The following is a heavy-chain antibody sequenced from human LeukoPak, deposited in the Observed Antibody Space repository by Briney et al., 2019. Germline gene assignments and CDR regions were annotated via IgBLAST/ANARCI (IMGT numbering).Heavy chain of an antibody. J-gene: IGHJ4*02. D-gene: IGHD6-13*01. CDR3: ASLRDSSSWFFDY. CDR1: GFTVSSNY. Sequence: PGGSLRLSCAASGFTVSSNYMSWVRQAPGKGLEWVSVIYSGGSTYYADSVKGRFTISRDNSKNTLYLQMNSLRAEDTAVYYCASLRDSSSWFFDYWGQGTLVTVSS. CDR2: IYSGGST. V-gene: IGHV3-66*01.